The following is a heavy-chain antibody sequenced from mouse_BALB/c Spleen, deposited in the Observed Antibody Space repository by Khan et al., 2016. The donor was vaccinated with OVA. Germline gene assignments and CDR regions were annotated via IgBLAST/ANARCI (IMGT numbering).Heavy chain of an antibody. Sequence: QVQLKQSGAELMMPGASVTISCKATGYTFSMYWIEWVKQRPGHGLEWIGDILPGSGATNNNEKFKGKATLTAETSSNTAYMQLSSLTSEDSAVYYCARGGYNPAMDYWGQGSSVTVSS. D-gene: IGHD1-3*01. CDR3: ARGGYNPAMDY. J-gene: IGHJ4*01. V-gene: IGHV1-9*01. CDR1: GYTFSMYW. CDR2: ILPGSGAT.